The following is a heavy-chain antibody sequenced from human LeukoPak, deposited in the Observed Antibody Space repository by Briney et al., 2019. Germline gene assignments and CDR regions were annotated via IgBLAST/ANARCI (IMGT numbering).Heavy chain of an antibody. CDR1: GYTFTSYG. D-gene: IGHD3-3*01. V-gene: IGHV1-18*01. J-gene: IGHJ6*02. CDR2: ISAYNGNT. Sequence: ASVKVSCKASGYTFTSYGISWVRQAPGQGLEWMGWISAYNGNTNYAQKLQGRVTMTTDTSTSTAYMELRSLRSDDTAVYYCARDXWDFWSGLASHRYYYYGMDVWGQGTTVTVSS. CDR3: ARDXWDFWSGLASHRYYYYGMDV.